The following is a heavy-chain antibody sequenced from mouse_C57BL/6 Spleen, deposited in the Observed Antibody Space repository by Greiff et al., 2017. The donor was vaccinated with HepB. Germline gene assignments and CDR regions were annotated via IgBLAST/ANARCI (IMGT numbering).Heavy chain of an antibody. Sequence: EVHLVESGGGLVKPGGSLKLSCAASGFTFSSYAMSWVRQTPEKRLEWVATISDGGSYTYYPDNVKGRFTISRDNAKNNLYLQMSHLKSEDTAMYYCAREDDGFWFAYWGQGTLVTVSA. CDR1: GFTFSSYA. D-gene: IGHD2-3*01. V-gene: IGHV5-4*01. CDR2: ISDGGSYT. CDR3: AREDDGFWFAY. J-gene: IGHJ3*01.